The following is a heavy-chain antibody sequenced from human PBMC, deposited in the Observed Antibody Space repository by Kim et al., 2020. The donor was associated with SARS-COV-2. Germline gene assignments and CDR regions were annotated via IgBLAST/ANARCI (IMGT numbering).Heavy chain of an antibody. V-gene: IGHV1-69*13. J-gene: IGHJ4*02. Sequence: SVKVSCKASGGTFSSYAISWVRQAPGQGLEWMGGIIPIFGTANYAQKFQGRVTITADESTSTAYMELSSLRSEDTAVYYCARDRIDLGSGYPSNYWGQGTLVTVSS. CDR3: ARDRIDLGSGYPSNY. CDR2: IIPIFGTA. CDR1: GGTFSSYA. D-gene: IGHD3-22*01.